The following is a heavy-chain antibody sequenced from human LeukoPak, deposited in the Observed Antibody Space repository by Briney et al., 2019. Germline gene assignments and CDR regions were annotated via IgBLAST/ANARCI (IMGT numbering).Heavy chain of an antibody. CDR3: ARGRVSVYSSSWYYGY. V-gene: IGHV3-66*01. CDR1: GFTFSDHY. J-gene: IGHJ4*02. Sequence: PGGSLRLSCAASGFTFSDHYMSWVRQAPGKGLEWVSVIYSGGSTYYADSVKGRFTISRDNSKNTLYLQMNSLRAEDTAVYYCARGRVSVYSSSWYYGYWGQGTLVTVSS. D-gene: IGHD6-13*01. CDR2: IYSGGST.